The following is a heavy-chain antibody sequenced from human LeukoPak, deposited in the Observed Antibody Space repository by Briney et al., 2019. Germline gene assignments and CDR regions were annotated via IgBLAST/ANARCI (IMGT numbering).Heavy chain of an antibody. J-gene: IGHJ2*01. V-gene: IGHV3-53*01. CDR3: ARVGDHFHWYLDL. D-gene: IGHD3-10*01. CDR2: LYSGSDT. CDR1: GFSVSLNY. Sequence: PGGSLTLSCAASGFSVSLNYMNWVRQAPGKGLEWVSILYSGSDTYYADSVKGRFTISRANSKNMLFLHMNSLRAEDTAVYYCARVGDHFHWYLDLWGRGTLVTVSS.